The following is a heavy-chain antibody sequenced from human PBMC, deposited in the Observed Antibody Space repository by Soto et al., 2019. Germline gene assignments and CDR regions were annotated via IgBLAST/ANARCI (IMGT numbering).Heavy chain of an antibody. CDR3: ARDKITGLFDY. Sequence: SETLSLTCSVYGGSFSGYYWTWIRKPQGTGLDWIGEINHSGSTNYNPSLKSRVTISVDTSKNQFSLKLTSVTAADTAVYYCARDKITGLFDYWGQGTLVTVS. J-gene: IGHJ4*02. CDR2: INHSGST. V-gene: IGHV4-34*01. CDR1: GGSFSGYY. D-gene: IGHD2-8*02.